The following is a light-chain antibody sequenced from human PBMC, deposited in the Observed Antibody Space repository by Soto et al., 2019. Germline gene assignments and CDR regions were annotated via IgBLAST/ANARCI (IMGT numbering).Light chain of an antibody. Sequence: TVMTQSPATLSVSPGESVTLSCRASQSVNTNLAWYQQKPGKGPRLLVYGASTRDTGVPIMFSVSGSGTEFALTISSLQSEDLAVYHCQQYNDWPPAFGQGTKVDIK. CDR3: QQYNDWPPA. CDR1: QSVNTN. V-gene: IGKV3-15*01. CDR2: GAS. J-gene: IGKJ1*01.